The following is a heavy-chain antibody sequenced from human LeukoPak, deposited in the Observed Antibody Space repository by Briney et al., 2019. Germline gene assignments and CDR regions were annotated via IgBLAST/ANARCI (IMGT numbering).Heavy chain of an antibody. D-gene: IGHD6-19*01. CDR3: ARELDSSGWYGYYYYGMDV. CDR2: ISYYGSNK. V-gene: IGHV3-30*03. CDR1: GFTFSDCV. Sequence: PGGSLRLSCAASGFTFSDCVMSWVRQAPGKGLEWVAAISYYGSNKYYADSVKGRFTISRDNSKNTLYLQMNSLRAEDTAVYYCARELDSSGWYGYYYYGMDVWGQGTTVTVSS. J-gene: IGHJ6*02.